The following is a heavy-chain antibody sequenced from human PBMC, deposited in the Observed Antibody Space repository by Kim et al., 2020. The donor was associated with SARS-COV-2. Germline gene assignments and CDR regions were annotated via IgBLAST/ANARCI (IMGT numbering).Heavy chain of an antibody. CDR3: APDYYDSSGYKGDAFDI. Sequence: GGSLRLSCAASGFTFSSYGMHWVRQAPGKGLEWVAVIWYDGSNKYYADSVKGRFTISRYNSKNTLYLQMNSLRAEDTAVYYCAPDYYDSSGYKGDAFDIWGQGTMVTVSS. CDR1: GFTFSSYG. D-gene: IGHD3-22*01. CDR2: IWYDGSNK. V-gene: IGHV3-33*01. J-gene: IGHJ3*02.